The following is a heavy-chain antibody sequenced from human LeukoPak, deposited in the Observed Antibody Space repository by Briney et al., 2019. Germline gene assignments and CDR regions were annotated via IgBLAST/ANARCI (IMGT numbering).Heavy chain of an antibody. V-gene: IGHV1-69*05. CDR3: ATTFYDSSGYYLSYFDY. J-gene: IGHJ4*02. CDR2: IIPIFGTA. Sequence: SVKVSCKASGYTFTGYYMHWVRQAPGQGLEWMGGIIPIFGTANYAQKFQGRVTITTDESTSTAYMELSSLRSEDTAVYYCATTFYDSSGYYLSYFDYWGQGTLVTVSS. D-gene: IGHD3-22*01. CDR1: GYTFTGYY.